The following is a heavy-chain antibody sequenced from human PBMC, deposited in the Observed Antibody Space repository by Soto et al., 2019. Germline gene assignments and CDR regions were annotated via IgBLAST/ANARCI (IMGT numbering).Heavy chain of an antibody. D-gene: IGHD1-20*01. CDR3: ARAHNWNRLGLSYFDY. CDR2: IYHSGST. J-gene: IGHJ4*02. Sequence: SETLSLTCAVSGGSISSGGYSWSWNRQPPGKGLEWIGYIYHSGSTYYNPSLKSRVTISVDRSKNQFSLKLSSVTAADTAVYYCARAHNWNRLGLSYFDYWGQGTLVTVSS. V-gene: IGHV4-30-2*01. CDR1: GGSISSGGYS.